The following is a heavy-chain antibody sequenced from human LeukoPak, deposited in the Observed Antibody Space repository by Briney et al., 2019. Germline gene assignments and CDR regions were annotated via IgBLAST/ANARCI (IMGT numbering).Heavy chain of an antibody. Sequence: PGGAPRLSCAASGFIFKNYTMTRVRPAPGKGLEWVSSITGDCKYITYADSVKGRFTISRDNAKNSLYLQVASLRGDDTATYYCAREGNDYYYDQWGQGTLVTVSP. D-gene: IGHD3-16*01. CDR2: ITGDCKYI. V-gene: IGHV3-21*01. CDR3: AREGNDYYYDQ. J-gene: IGHJ4*02. CDR1: GFIFKNYT.